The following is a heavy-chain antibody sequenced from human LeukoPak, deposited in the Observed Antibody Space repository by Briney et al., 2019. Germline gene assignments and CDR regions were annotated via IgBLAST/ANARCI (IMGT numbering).Heavy chain of an antibody. CDR3: ARVVGATSASAFDI. CDR2: ISVYNGNT. Sequence: ASVKVSCMASGYSFTSYGISWVRQAPRQGLEWMGWISVYNGNTNYAQKLQDRVTMTTDTSTSTAYMELRSLRCDDPAVYYCARVVGATSASAFDIWGQGTMVTVSS. V-gene: IGHV1-18*01. CDR1: GYSFTSYG. J-gene: IGHJ3*02. D-gene: IGHD1-26*01.